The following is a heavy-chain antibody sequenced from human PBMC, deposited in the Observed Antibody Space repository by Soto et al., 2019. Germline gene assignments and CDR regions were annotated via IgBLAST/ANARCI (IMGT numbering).Heavy chain of an antibody. CDR1: GLTSGPYG. CDR3: AKDPTPRDFLFIHYFDS. CDR2: ISGSGFST. J-gene: IGHJ4*02. V-gene: IGHV3-23*01. Sequence: EVQLLESGGGLVQPGGSLRLSCAASGLTSGPYGMTWVRQAPVRGLEWVSTISGSGFSTHYAESVQGRFTISRDNSKNSMYLQMNIMKAEDTAVYYCAKDPTPRDFLFIHYFDSWGQGSLVTVSS. D-gene: IGHD3-10*02.